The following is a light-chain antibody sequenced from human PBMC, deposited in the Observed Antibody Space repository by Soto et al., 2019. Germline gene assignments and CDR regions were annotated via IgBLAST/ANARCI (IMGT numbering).Light chain of an antibody. Sequence: DIQVTQSPSSLSASVGDRVTISCRASQAINNYLAWYQQKPGKAPKLLIYAASTLQSGVPSRFSGSGSGTDFTLTISSLQPEDVATYYCQKHNSAPPVTFGPGTKVGV. CDR2: AAS. V-gene: IGKV1-27*01. J-gene: IGKJ3*01. CDR1: QAINNY. CDR3: QKHNSAPPVT.